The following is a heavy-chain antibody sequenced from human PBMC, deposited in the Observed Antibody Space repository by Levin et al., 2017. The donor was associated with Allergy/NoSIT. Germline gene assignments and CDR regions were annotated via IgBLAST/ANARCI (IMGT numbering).Heavy chain of an antibody. J-gene: IGHJ4*02. CDR2: IYYSGTT. CDR3: AAVRNLWFGELGYFDY. D-gene: IGHD3-10*01. CDR1: GGSISTTSYY. V-gene: IGHV4-39*01. Sequence: PSETLSLTCTVSGGSISTTSYYWGWVRQPPGKGLKWMGSIYYSGTTYYNPPPKIRVTISVDTSKNQFSLTLSSVTAADTAVYHCAAVRNLWFGELGYFDYWGQGTLVTASS.